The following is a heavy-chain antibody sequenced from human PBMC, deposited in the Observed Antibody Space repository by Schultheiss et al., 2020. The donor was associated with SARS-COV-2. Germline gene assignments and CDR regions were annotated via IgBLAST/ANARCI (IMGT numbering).Heavy chain of an antibody. CDR2: LYHSGST. V-gene: IGHV4-38-2*01. J-gene: IGHJ5*01. Sequence: SETLSLTCAVSAYSISSDYFWGWIRQPPGKGLEWIGTLYHSGSTYYNPSLKSRVTISLDTSKNQFSLMLDSVTAADTSMYYCARGPHSASWYDPPWIDRWGQGTMVTVSS. D-gene: IGHD6-13*01. CDR1: AYSISSDYF. CDR3: ARGPHSASWYDPPWIDR.